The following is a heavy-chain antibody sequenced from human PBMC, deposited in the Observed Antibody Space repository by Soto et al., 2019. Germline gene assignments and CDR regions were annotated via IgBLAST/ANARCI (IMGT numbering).Heavy chain of an antibody. CDR3: ARVGGFSGYDFKYSYMDV. CDR2: INTTTNTI. D-gene: IGHD5-12*01. J-gene: IGHJ6*03. V-gene: IGHV3-11*01. Sequence: QVQLVESGGDLVKPGGSLRLSCAASGFTLSDYYMSWIRQAPGKGLEWVSYINTTTNTIYYADCVKGRFTISRDNARNSLSLQMDSLSADDTAVYYCARVGGFSGYDFKYSYMDVWGKGTTVTVSS. CDR1: GFTLSDYY.